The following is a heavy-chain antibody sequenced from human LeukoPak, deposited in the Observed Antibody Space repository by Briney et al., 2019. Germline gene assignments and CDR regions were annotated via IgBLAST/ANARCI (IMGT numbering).Heavy chain of an antibody. V-gene: IGHV3-66*01. CDR2: IYSGGRT. CDR1: GFTVSSNY. D-gene: IGHD5-24*01. Sequence: GGSLRLSCAASGFTVSSNYMSWVRQAPGKGLEWVSVIYSGGRTNYADSVKGRFTISRDNSKNTLYLQMNSPRAEDTAVYYCARDIRGYNPFDYWGQGTLVTVSS. CDR3: ARDIRGYNPFDY. J-gene: IGHJ4*02.